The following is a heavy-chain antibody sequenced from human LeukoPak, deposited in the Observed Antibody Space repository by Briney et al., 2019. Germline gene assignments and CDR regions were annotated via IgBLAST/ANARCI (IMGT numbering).Heavy chain of an antibody. D-gene: IGHD3-22*01. CDR1: GGSINSTNYY. CDR3: ARHAEGGWLLPFVY. CDR2: IYYSGST. J-gene: IGHJ4*02. Sequence: SETLSLTCTVSGGSINSTNYYWGWVRQPPGKGLESIGSIYYSGSTYYNPSLRSRVTISVDTSKNQFFLKITSVTAADTAVYYCARHAEGGWLLPFVYWGQGTLVTVSS. V-gene: IGHV4-39*01.